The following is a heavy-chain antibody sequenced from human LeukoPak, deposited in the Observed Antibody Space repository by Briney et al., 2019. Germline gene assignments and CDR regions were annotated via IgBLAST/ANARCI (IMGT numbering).Heavy chain of an antibody. CDR2: INHRGST. J-gene: IGHJ4*02. V-gene: IGHV4-4*02. Sequence: SETLSLTCAVSGVSISTTNWWNWVRQTPGKGLQWTGEINHRGSTNYNPSLKSRVTMSVDKSNNRFSLKLSSVTAADTAVYYCTVFSYWGRGTLVTVSS. CDR3: TVFSY. CDR1: GVSISTTNW. D-gene: IGHD3-3*01.